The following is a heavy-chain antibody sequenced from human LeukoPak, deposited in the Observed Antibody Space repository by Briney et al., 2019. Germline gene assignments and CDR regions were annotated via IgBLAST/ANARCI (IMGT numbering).Heavy chain of an antibody. CDR1: GFTFSSYG. V-gene: IGHV3-30*18. CDR2: ISYDGSNK. D-gene: IGHD3-9*01. Sequence: PGSSLRLSCASSGFTFSSYGMYWVRQAPGKGLEWVAVISYDGSNKYYADSVEGRFTISRDNSKNTLYLQMNSLRAEDTAVYYCAKGDCDILTGYYDYWGQGTLVTVSS. J-gene: IGHJ4*02. CDR3: AKGDCDILTGYYDY.